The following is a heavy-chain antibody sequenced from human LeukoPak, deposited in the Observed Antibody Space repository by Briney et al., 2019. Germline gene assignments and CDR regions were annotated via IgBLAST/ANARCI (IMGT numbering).Heavy chain of an antibody. Sequence: GGSLRLSRAASGVTFSSYWMHWVRQAPGKGLVWVSRINSDGSSTSYADSVKGRFTISRDNAKNTLYLQMNSLRAEDTAVYYCARAAAVAGDLDYWGQGTLVTVSS. V-gene: IGHV3-74*01. D-gene: IGHD6-19*01. CDR3: ARAAAVAGDLDY. CDR2: INSDGSST. J-gene: IGHJ4*02. CDR1: GVTFSSYW.